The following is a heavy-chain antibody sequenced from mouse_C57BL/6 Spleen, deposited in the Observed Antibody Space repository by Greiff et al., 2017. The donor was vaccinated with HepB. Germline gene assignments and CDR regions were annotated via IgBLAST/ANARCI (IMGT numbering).Heavy chain of an antibody. J-gene: IGHJ4*01. D-gene: IGHD2-2*01. CDR3: DYGYDSLYYAMDY. V-gene: IGHV1-76*01. CDR1: GYTFTDYY. Sequence: VQLQQSGAELVRPGASVKLSCKASGYTFTDYYINWVKQRPGQGLEWIARIYPGSGNTYYNEKFKGKATLTAEKSSSTAYMQLSSLTSEDSAVYFCDYGYDSLYYAMDYWGQGTSVTVSS. CDR2: IYPGSGNT.